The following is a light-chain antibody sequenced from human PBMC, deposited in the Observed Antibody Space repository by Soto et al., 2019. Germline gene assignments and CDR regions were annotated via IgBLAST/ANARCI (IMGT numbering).Light chain of an antibody. Sequence: DIQMTQSPSSLSAAVGDRVIITCRASQSSSNYLNWYQQKPGKAPKLLIYAASSMQSVVPSRFSGSGSETDFTLTISSLQPDESATYYCQQRLSPLWTFGQETKVEV. J-gene: IGKJ1*01. CDR1: QSSSNY. CDR3: QQRLSPLWT. V-gene: IGKV1-39*01. CDR2: AAS.